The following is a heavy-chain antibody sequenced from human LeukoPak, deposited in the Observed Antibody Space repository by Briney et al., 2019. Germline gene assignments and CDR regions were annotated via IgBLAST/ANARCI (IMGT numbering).Heavy chain of an antibody. J-gene: IGHJ4*01. CDR3: GSDPNGNYVGALGY. CDR1: GLTFTSYA. D-gene: IGHD2-8*01. Sequence: GGSLRLSSVASGLTFTSYALSWVRQTPGKGLEWVASVSSGGDGSHYAESVRGRFTISRDNVKNTIYLQMNSLRAEDTGMYFCGSDPNGNYVGALGYWGRGTLVTVSS. CDR2: VSSGGDGS. V-gene: IGHV3-23*01.